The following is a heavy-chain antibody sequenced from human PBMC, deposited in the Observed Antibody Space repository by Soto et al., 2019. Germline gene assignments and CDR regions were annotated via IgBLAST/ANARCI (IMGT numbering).Heavy chain of an antibody. Sequence: PXETLSLPCTVSGGSVSSKRYYWNWIRLPPGKVLEWIGYIYHTGSTQYSPSLKSRVIISVDTSKNQFFLKLSSVTAEDTAVYYCARGSIYHFDSSGTEVWFDPWGQGTLVTVSS. D-gene: IGHD3-22*01. CDR2: IYHTGST. J-gene: IGHJ5*02. CDR1: GGSVSSKRYY. CDR3: ARGSIYHFDSSGTEVWFDP. V-gene: IGHV4-61*01.